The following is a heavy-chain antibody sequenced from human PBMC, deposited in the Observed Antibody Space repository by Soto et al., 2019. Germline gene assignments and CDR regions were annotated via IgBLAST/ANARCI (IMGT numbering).Heavy chain of an antibody. Sequence: GASVKVSCKASGYTFTSYAMHWVRQAPGQRLEWMGWINAGNGNTKYSQKFQGRVTITRDTSASTAYMELSSLRSEDTAVYYCAREYYDILTGYYSGFDYWGQGTLVTVSS. D-gene: IGHD3-9*01. CDR3: AREYYDILTGYYSGFDY. V-gene: IGHV1-3*01. CDR2: INAGNGNT. J-gene: IGHJ4*02. CDR1: GYTFTSYA.